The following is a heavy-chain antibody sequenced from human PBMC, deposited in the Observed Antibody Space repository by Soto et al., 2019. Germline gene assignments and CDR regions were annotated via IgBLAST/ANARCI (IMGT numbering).Heavy chain of an antibody. J-gene: IGHJ4*02. V-gene: IGHV3-23*01. CDR2: ISGSGGST. D-gene: IGHD5-18*01. Sequence: PGGSLRLSCAASGFTFSSYAMSWVRQAPGKGLEWVSAISGSGGSTYYADSVKGRFTISRDNSKNTLYLQMNSLRAEDTAVYYCAKYTRLGPPRTAMVKYPLYWGQGTLVTVSS. CDR3: AKYTRLGPPRTAMVKYPLY. CDR1: GFTFSSYA.